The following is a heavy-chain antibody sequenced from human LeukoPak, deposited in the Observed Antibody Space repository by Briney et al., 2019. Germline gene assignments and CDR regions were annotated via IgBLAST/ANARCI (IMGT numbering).Heavy chain of an antibody. J-gene: IGHJ1*01. D-gene: IGHD1-26*01. CDR2: INPNRGGT. V-gene: IGHV1-2*02. Sequence: ASVKVSCKASGYTFTGYYLHWVRQAPGQGLEWMGWINPNRGGTNYEQKFQGRVTMNSDTSITTAYMELSRLRSDDTALYYCARGGSYSEYLQHWGQGTLVTVSS. CDR1: GYTFTGYY. CDR3: ARGGSYSEYLQH.